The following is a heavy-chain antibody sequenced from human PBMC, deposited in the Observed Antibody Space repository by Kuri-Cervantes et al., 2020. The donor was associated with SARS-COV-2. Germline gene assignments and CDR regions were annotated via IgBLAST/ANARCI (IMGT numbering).Heavy chain of an antibody. V-gene: IGHV5-51*01. J-gene: IGHJ4*02. CDR2: IYPGDSYT. CDR3: ARLVRYCSSTSCYGGDDY. D-gene: IGHD2-2*01. CDR1: GYSFTNYW. Sequence: GESLKISCKGSGYSFTNYWIGWVRQMPGKGLEWMGIIYPGDSYTNYSPSFQGHVTISADKSISTAYLQWSSLKASDTAMYYCARLVRYCSSTSCYGGDDYWGQGTLVTVSS.